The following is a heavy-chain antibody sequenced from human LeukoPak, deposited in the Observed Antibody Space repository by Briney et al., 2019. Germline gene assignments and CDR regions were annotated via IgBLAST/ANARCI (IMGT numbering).Heavy chain of an antibody. V-gene: IGHV3-15*01. CDR2: IKSKTDGGTT. D-gene: IGHD3-3*01. CDR1: GFTFSNAW. J-gene: IGHJ4*02. CDR3: TTDPDFGVVTGFDY. Sequence: GGSLRLSCAASGFTFSNAWMSWVRQAPGKGLEWVGRIKSKTDGGTTDYAAPVKGSFTISRDDSKNTLYLQMNSLKTEDTAVYYCTTDPDFGVVTGFDYWGQGTLVTVSS.